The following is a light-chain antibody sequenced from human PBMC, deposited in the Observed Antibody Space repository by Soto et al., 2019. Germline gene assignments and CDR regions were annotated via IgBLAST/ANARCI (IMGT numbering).Light chain of an antibody. CDR3: QQYGKSPTP. V-gene: IGKV3-20*01. J-gene: IGKJ3*01. CDR1: QSLSGTY. Sequence: IVLTQSPCTLSLSPGEGTTLSCRASQSLSGTYLAWYQQSPGQAPRLVIYGASRRGTGIPVRFSGSGSGRDVTLSMSRLEPGDFAVYYCQQYGKSPTPFGPGNSVAIK. CDR2: GAS.